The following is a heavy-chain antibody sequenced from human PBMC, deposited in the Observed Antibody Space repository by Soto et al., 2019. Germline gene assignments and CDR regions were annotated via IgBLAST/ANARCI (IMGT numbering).Heavy chain of an antibody. J-gene: IGHJ3*01. V-gene: IGHV3-74*01. CDR1: GFTFSYYW. CDR2: IHSDGSST. D-gene: IGHD2-21*02. CDR3: ARRDRGAFDL. Sequence: GSLRLSCAASGFTFSYYWMHWVRQAPGQGLVWVSRIHSDGSSTTYADSVKGRFTISRDNAKNTLYLQMNSLRAEDTAVYYCARRDRGAFDLWGEGTMVTLSS.